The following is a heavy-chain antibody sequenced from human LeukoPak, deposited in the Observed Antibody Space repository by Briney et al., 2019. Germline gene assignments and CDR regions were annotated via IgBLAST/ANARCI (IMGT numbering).Heavy chain of an antibody. J-gene: IGHJ4*02. CDR2: LSANGGTT. D-gene: IGHD1-26*01. V-gene: IGHV3-23*01. Sequence: PGGCLRLSCAASGFSFSIYAMSWVRQAPGKGLEWVSALSANGGTTYYAGSVKGRFTISRDNSKNMLYLQMNSLRAEDTAVYYCAKDKSGSLDCWGQGTLVTVSS. CDR3: AKDKSGSLDC. CDR1: GFSFSIYA.